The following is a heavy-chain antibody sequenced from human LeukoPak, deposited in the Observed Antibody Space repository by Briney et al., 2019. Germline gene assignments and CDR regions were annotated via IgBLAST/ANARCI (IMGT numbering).Heavy chain of an antibody. D-gene: IGHD6-6*01. V-gene: IGHV3-15*01. Sequence: GGSLRLSCAASGFTFSSYGMHWVRQAPGKGLEWVGRIKSKTDGGTTDYAAPVKGRFTISRDDSKNTLYLQMNSLKTEDTAVYYCTTGIAARPGYTYYFDYWGQGTLVTVSS. CDR1: GFTFSSYG. CDR2: IKSKTDGGTT. CDR3: TTGIAARPGYTYYFDY. J-gene: IGHJ4*02.